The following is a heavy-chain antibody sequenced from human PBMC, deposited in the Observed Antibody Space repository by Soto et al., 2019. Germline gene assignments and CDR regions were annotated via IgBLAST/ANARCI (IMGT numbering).Heavy chain of an antibody. V-gene: IGHV3-30*18. CDR2: ISYDGSNK. CDR3: AKDQTTVSVRHYDDY. CDR1: GFTFSSYG. J-gene: IGHJ4*02. Sequence: GGSPRLSCAASGFTFSSYGMHWVRQAPGKGLEWVAVISYDGSNKYYADSVKGRFTISRDNSKNTLYLQMNSLRAEDTAVYYCAKDQTTVSVRHYDDYWGQGTLVTVSS. D-gene: IGHD4-17*01.